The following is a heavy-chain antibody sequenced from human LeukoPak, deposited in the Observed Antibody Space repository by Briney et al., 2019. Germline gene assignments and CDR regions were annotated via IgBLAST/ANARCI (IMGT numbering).Heavy chain of an antibody. J-gene: IGHJ4*02. CDR1: GGSFSGYY. CDR3: ARYLPRYSGSYFDY. V-gene: IGHV4-34*01. CDR2: INHSGST. D-gene: IGHD1-26*01. Sequence: SETLSLTCAVYGGSFSGYYWSWIRQPPGKGLEWIGEINHSGSTNYNPSLKSRVTISVDTSKNQFSLKLSSVTAADTAVYYCARYLPRYSGSYFDYWGQGTLVTVSS.